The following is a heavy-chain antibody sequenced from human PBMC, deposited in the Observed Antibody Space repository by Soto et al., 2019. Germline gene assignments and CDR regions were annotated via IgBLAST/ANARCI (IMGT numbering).Heavy chain of an antibody. V-gene: IGHV1-69*13. CDR3: ARVSKIATPGIEAAGTWFDP. J-gene: IGHJ5*02. CDR1: GGTFSSYA. Sequence: ASVKVSCKASGGTFSSYAISWVRQAPGQGLEWMGGIIPIFGTANYAQKFQGRVTITADESTSTAYMELSSLRSEDTAVYYCARVSKIATPGIEAAGTWFDPWGQGTLVTVSS. D-gene: IGHD6-13*01. CDR2: IIPIFGTA.